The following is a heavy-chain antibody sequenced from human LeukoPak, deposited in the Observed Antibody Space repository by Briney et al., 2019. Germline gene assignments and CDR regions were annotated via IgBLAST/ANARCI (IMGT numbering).Heavy chain of an antibody. CDR3: ARAGPSTVDRKTNWFDP. V-gene: IGHV1-2*02. CDR2: INPNSGGT. J-gene: IGHJ5*02. Sequence: ASVKVSCKASGGTFSSYAISWVRQAPGQGLEWMGWINPNSGGTNYAQKFQGRVTMTRDTSISTAYMELSRLRSDDTAVYYCARAGPSTVDRKTNWFDPWGQGTLVTVSS. CDR1: GGTFSSYA. D-gene: IGHD4-23*01.